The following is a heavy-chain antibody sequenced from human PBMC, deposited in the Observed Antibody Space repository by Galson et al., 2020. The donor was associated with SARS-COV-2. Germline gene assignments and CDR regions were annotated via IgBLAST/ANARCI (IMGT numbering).Heavy chain of an antibody. CDR1: GFTFSGYW. D-gene: IGHD1-1*01. CDR2: INRDGTQD. V-gene: IGHV3-7*01. CDR3: ATILPAGYYDH. J-gene: IGHJ4*02. Sequence: GGSLRLSCTASGFTFSGYWITWVRQPPGRGLEWVAYINRDGTQDAYVDSARGRFTISRDNVEISVYLQTNSLRAEDTAVYYCATILPAGYYDHWGQGTLVTVSS.